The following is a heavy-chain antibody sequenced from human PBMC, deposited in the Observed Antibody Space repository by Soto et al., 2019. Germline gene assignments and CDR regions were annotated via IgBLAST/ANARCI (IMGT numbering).Heavy chain of an antibody. J-gene: IGHJ4*02. D-gene: IGHD6-13*01. CDR2: IWYDGSNK. Sequence: QVQLVESGGGVVQPGRSLRLSCAASGFTFSSYGMHWVRQAPGKGLEWVAVIWYDGSNKYYADSVKGRFTISRDNSKNTLYLQMNSLRAEDTAVYYCARDRSSSSWYYFDYWGQGTLVTVSS. CDR1: GFTFSSYG. CDR3: ARDRSSSSWYYFDY. V-gene: IGHV3-33*01.